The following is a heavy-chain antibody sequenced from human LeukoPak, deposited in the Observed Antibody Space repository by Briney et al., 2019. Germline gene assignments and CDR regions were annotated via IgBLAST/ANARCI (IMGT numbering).Heavy chain of an antibody. D-gene: IGHD3-22*01. CDR1: GFTXSSYX. CDR2: IXXXGSNK. V-gene: IGHV3-30*02. Sequence: SGFTXSSYXXXXVRXAPGXXXEWXAXIXXXGSNKYYADSVKGRFTISRDNSKNTLYLQMNSLRAEDTAVYYCAKDYYDSSGYFRYYHYYYMDVWGKGTTVTVSS. J-gene: IGHJ6*03. CDR3: AKDYYDSSGYFRYYHYYYMDV.